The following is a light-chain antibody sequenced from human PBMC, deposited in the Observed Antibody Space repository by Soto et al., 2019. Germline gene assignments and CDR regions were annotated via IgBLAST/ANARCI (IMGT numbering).Light chain of an antibody. V-gene: IGKV1-6*01. CDR1: QGSRSD. CDR2: GAS. Sequence: QMTQSPSSLSASVGDRVTISCRTSQGSRSDLAWYQQKPGTVPKLLIYGASKLESGVPSRFSGSGFGTDFTLTISSLQPEDFATYYCLQDYHFPWAFGQGTKVEIK. J-gene: IGKJ1*01. CDR3: LQDYHFPWA.